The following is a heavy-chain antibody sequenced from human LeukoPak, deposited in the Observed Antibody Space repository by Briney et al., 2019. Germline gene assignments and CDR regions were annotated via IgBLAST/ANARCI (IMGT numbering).Heavy chain of an antibody. D-gene: IGHD4-17*01. CDR1: GGSISSGGYY. CDR2: IFYSGST. V-gene: IGHV4-31*11. CDR3: ARGDYGDGPNY. Sequence: SETLSLTCAVSGGSISSGGYYWSWIRQLPGTGLVWIGHIFYSGSTYNNPSLKSRVTISVDTSKNQFSLKLSSVTAADTAVYYCARGDYGDGPNYWGQGTLVTVSS. J-gene: IGHJ4*02.